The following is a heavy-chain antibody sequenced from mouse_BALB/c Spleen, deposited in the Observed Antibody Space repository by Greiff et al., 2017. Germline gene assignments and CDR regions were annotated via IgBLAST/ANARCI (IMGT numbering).Heavy chain of an antibody. V-gene: IGHV5-6-5*01. Sequence: EVKVVESGGGLVKPGGSLKLSCAASGFTFSSYAMSWVRQTPEKRLEWVASISSGGSTYYPDSVKGRFTISRDNARNILYLQMSSLRSEDTAMYYCARGQGGNYDYWGQGTTLTVSS. CDR2: ISSGGST. CDR1: GFTFSSYA. J-gene: IGHJ2*01. CDR3: ARGQGGNYDY. D-gene: IGHD2-1*01.